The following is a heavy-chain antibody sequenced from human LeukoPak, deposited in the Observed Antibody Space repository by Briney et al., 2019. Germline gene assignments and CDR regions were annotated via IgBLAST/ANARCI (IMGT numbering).Heavy chain of an antibody. Sequence: GGSLRLSCAASGFSFSGFGMNWVRQAPEKGLEWISYIGSSGSAGGNIYYAVSVKGRFTVSRDNAKDSLFLQMNSLQDADTAVYYCARAPTPYFTYYMDVWGKGTTVAVSS. D-gene: IGHD2-21*01. J-gene: IGHJ6*03. CDR2: IGSSGSAGGNI. CDR3: ARAPTPYFTYYMDV. CDR1: GFSFSGFG. V-gene: IGHV3-48*02.